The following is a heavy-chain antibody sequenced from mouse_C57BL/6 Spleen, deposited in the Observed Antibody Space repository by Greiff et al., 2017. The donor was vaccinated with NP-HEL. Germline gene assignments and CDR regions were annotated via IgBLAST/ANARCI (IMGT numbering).Heavy chain of an antibody. D-gene: IGHD1-1*01. J-gene: IGHJ4*01. CDR2: IWSGGST. CDR3: ARRGYGSSNKAMDY. Sequence: VKLMESGPGLVQPSQSLSITCTVSGFSLTSYGVHWVRQSPGKGLEWLGVIWSGGSTDYNAAFISRLSISKDNSKSQVFFKMNSLQADDTAIYYCARRGYGSSNKAMDYWGQGTSVTVSS. CDR1: GFSLTSYG. V-gene: IGHV2-2*01.